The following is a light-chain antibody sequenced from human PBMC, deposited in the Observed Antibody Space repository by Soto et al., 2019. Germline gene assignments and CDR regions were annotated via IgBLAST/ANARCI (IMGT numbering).Light chain of an antibody. CDR1: QGIGVY. CDR3: HKYNSAALT. J-gene: IGKJ4*01. CDR2: AAS. V-gene: IGKV1-27*01. Sequence: DIQMTQSPSSLSASLGDRVTITCRASQGIGVYLAWFQQKPWNAPKLLIYAASTLQSGVPSRFSGSGSGTDFTLTVSSLRPEDVAAYYCHKYNSAALTFGGGTRVEIK.